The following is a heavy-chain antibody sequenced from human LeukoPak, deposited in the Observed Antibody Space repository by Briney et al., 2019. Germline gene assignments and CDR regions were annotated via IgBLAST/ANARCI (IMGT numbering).Heavy chain of an antibody. CDR3: ARSPSSSSEVSLGY. Sequence: SETLSLTCAIYGGSFSDYFWSWIRQPPGKGLEWIGQINHSGSTNYNPSLKSRVTISVDTSKNQFSLKLSSVTAADTAVYFCARSPSSSSEVSLGYWGQGTLVTVSS. V-gene: IGHV4-34*01. CDR1: GGSFSDYF. D-gene: IGHD6-6*01. J-gene: IGHJ4*02. CDR2: INHSGST.